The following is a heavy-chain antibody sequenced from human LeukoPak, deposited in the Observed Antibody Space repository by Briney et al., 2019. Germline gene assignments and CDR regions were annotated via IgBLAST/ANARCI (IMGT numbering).Heavy chain of an antibody. V-gene: IGHV4-59*08. Sequence: SETLSLTCTVSGGSISSYYWSWLRQPPGKGLEWIGYIYYSGSTNYNPSLKSRATISVDTSKNQFSLKLSSVTAADTAVYYCARHFYGSGSYNWGQGTLVTVSS. J-gene: IGHJ4*02. CDR1: GGSISSYY. CDR2: IYYSGST. D-gene: IGHD3-10*01. CDR3: ARHFYGSGSYN.